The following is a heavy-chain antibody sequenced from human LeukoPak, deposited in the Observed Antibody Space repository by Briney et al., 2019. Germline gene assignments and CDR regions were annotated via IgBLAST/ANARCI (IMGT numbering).Heavy chain of an antibody. Sequence: GGSLRLSCAVSGITLSNCGMSWVRQAPGKGLEWVSGISGSGGNTYYADSVKGRSTISRDNSKNTLYLQMNSLRAEDTAVYFCAKRGVVIRVILVGFHKEAYYFDSWGQGALVTVSS. J-gene: IGHJ4*02. CDR3: AKRGVVIRVILVGFHKEAYYFDS. V-gene: IGHV3-23*01. CDR2: ISGSGGNT. CDR1: GITLSNCG. D-gene: IGHD3-22*01.